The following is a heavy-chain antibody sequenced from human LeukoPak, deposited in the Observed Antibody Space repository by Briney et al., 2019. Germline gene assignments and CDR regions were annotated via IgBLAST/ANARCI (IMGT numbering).Heavy chain of an antibody. CDR1: GFTFSSYR. J-gene: IGHJ6*02. V-gene: IGHV3-21*01. Sequence: PGGPLRLSCAASGFTFSSYRMNWVRPAPGKGLEWVSSLSRGSIYIDYADSVNARFTISRDNAKNSLYPQMNSLRAEDTAVYYCARDTRDLWFGYYYYGMDVWGQGTTVTVSS. CDR2: LSRGSIYI. D-gene: IGHD3-10*01. CDR3: ARDTRDLWFGYYYYGMDV.